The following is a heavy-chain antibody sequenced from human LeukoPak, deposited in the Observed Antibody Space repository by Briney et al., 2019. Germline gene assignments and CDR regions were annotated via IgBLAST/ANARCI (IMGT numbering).Heavy chain of an antibody. V-gene: IGHV1-18*01. D-gene: IGHD5-18*01. J-gene: IGHJ4*02. CDR1: GYTFTSYG. CDR2: ISAYNGNT. CDR3: ARRGYSYGYYY. Sequence: ASVKVSCKASGYTFTSYGISWVRQAPGQGLEWMGWISAYNGNTNYAQKLQGRVTMTRNTSISTAYMELSSLRSEDTAVYYCARRGYSYGYYYWGQGTLVTVSS.